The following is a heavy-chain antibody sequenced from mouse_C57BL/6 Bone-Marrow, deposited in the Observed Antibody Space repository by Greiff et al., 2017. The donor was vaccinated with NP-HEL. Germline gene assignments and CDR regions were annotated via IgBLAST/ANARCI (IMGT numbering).Heavy chain of an antibody. V-gene: IGHV1-55*01. CDR3: ARGDGYPAWFAY. Sequence: VQLQQPGAELVKPGASVKMSCKASGYTFTSYWITWVKQRPGQGLEWIGDIYPGSGSTNYNEKFKSKATLTVDSSSSTAYMQLSSLTSADSAVYYCARGDGYPAWFAYWGQGTLVTVSA. J-gene: IGHJ3*01. CDR2: IYPGSGST. CDR1: GYTFTSYW. D-gene: IGHD2-3*01.